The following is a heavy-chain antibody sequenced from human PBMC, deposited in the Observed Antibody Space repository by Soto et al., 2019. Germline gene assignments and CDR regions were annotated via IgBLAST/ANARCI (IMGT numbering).Heavy chain of an antibody. CDR1: GFSLSTTAEG. D-gene: IGHD2-2*01. J-gene: IGHJ4*02. Sequence: QITLKESGPTLVKPTQTLTLTCTFSGFSLSTTAEGVGWIRQPPGKALEWLALIYWDDDERYSPSLKSRLTITKDTSKNQVVLTMTNVDPVDTATYYCAHGSCSSADCYPNPYLDYWAQGILVNVSS. CDR2: IYWDDDE. V-gene: IGHV2-5*02. CDR3: AHGSCSSADCYPNPYLDY.